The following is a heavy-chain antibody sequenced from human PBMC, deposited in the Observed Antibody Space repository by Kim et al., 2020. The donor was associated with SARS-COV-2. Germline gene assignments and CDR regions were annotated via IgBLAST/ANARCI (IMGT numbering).Heavy chain of an antibody. CDR1: GGSISSGDYY. D-gene: IGHD3-16*01. J-gene: IGHJ4*02. Sequence: SQTLSLTCTVSGGSISSGDYYWSWIRQSPGKGLEWIGYIFYSGSPHYNPSLQSRVSISLDMSNNQFSLHLSSVTAADTAVYYCSSGVYSLIFDSWGRGTRVTVSS. CDR3: SSGVYSLIFDS. V-gene: IGHV4-30-4*01. CDR2: IFYSGSP.